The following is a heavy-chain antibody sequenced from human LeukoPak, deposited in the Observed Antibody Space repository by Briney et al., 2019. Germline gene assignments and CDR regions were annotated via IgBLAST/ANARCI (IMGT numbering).Heavy chain of an antibody. CDR2: ISWNSGSI. J-gene: IGHJ4*02. D-gene: IGHD3-22*01. V-gene: IGHV3-9*01. CDR3: AKDMRMRQIIVVIPYFDH. CDR1: GFTFDDYA. Sequence: GRSLRLSCAASGFTFDDYAMHWARQAPGKGLEWVSGISWNSGSIGYADSVKGRFTISRDNAKNSLYLQMNSLRAEDTALYYCAKDMRMRQIIVVIPYFDHWGQGTLVTASS.